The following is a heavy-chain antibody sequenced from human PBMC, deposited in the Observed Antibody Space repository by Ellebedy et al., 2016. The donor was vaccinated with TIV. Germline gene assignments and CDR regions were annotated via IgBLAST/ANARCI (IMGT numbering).Heavy chain of an antibody. CDR1: GGSISSSSYY. D-gene: IGHD5-18*01. V-gene: IGHV4-39*07. Sequence: MPSETLSLTCTVSGGSISSSSYYWGWIRQPPGKGLEWIGSIYYSGSTYYNPSLKSRVTISVDTSKNQFSLKLSSVTAADTAVYYCARVVGANSYGYWFDPWGQGTLVTVSS. CDR3: ARVVGANSYGYWFDP. CDR2: IYYSGST. J-gene: IGHJ5*02.